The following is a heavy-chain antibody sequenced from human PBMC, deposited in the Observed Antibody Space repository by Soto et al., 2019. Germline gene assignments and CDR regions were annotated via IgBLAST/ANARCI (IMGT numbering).Heavy chain of an antibody. Sequence: GGSLRLFCAGSGFNFSDYYMVWVRQAPGKGLEWVSSISRSGANIHYADSVKGRFTISRDNARNSLYLQMNSLRAEDTARYFCARGINRSGAYWGQGTQVTVSS. CDR3: ARGINRSGAY. D-gene: IGHD3-10*01. CDR2: ISRSGANI. V-gene: IGHV3-21*04. J-gene: IGHJ4*02. CDR1: GFNFSDYY.